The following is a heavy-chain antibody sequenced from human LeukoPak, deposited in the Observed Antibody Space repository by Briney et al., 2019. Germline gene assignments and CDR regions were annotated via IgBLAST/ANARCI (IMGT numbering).Heavy chain of an antibody. CDR1: GYTFTGYY. CDR2: INPNSGST. CDR3: ARGLYGDYWFDP. D-gene: IGHD4-17*01. Sequence: ASVKVSCKASGYTFTGYYMHWVRQAPGQGLEWMGWINPNSGSTNYAQKFQGRVTMTRDTSISTAYMELSRLRSDDTAVYYCARGLYGDYWFDPWGQGTLVTVSS. J-gene: IGHJ5*02. V-gene: IGHV1-2*02.